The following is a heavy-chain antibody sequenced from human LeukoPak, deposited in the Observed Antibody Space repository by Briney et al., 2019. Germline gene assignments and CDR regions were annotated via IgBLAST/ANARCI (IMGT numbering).Heavy chain of an antibody. CDR3: ARVQDFETRGYYLGY. D-gene: IGHD3-22*01. V-gene: IGHV4-34*01. CDR2: INHSGST. J-gene: IGHJ4*01. Sequence: SETLSLTCAVYSGSFSDYYWNWIRQPPGKGLEWIGEINHSGSTNYNPSLKSRVTMSVDTFKNQFSLTLSSVTAADTAVYYCARVQDFETRGYYLGYWGHGTLVTVSS. CDR1: SGSFSDYY.